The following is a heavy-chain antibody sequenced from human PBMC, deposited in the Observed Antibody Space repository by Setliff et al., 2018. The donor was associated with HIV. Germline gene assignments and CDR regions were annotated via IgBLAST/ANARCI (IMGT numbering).Heavy chain of an antibody. D-gene: IGHD6-13*01. V-gene: IGHV4-39*07. J-gene: IGHJ4*02. CDR2: IFYSGIT. Sequence: SETLSLTCTVSGGSFTSRSYYWGWIRQPPGKGLEWIGSIFYSGITYYNPSLKSRVTMSVDTSTSRLSLKVHSVTAADTAMYYCARGSHGTSWTDYWGQGTLVTVSS. CDR3: ARGSHGTSWTDY. CDR1: GGSFTSRSYY.